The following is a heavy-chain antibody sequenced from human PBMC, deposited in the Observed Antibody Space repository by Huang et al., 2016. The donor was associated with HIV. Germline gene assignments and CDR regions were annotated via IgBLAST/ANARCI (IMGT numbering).Heavy chain of an antibody. J-gene: IGHJ6*03. CDR2: MKPNSGNT. CDR3: ARGLILGYCSGGSCPVRVHYYYMDV. CDR1: GYTFTSYD. V-gene: IGHV1-8*03. D-gene: IGHD2-15*01. Sequence: QVQLVQSGAEVKKPGASVKVSCKASGYTFTSYDINWVRQATGQGLEWMGWMKPNSGNTGYAQKFQGRVTITRNTSITTAYMELSSLRSEDTAVYYCARGLILGYCSGGSCPVRVHYYYMDVWGKGTTVTVSS.